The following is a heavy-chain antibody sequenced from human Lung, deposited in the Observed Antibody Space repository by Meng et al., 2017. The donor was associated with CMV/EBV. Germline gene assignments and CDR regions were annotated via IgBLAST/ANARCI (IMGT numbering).Heavy chain of an antibody. CDR3: ARDGYYDFWSGQYKPSNWFDP. J-gene: IGHJ5*02. D-gene: IGHD3-3*01. CDR1: GGSVSSTNSY. CDR2: IYYSGTT. Sequence: SETXSLTCTVSGGSVSSTNSYWGWLRQPPGKGLEWIGTIYYSGTTHYNPSLKSRVTISVDTSKNQFSLKLNSVTAADTAVYFCARDGYYDFWSGQYKPSNWFDPWXQGTLVTVSS. V-gene: IGHV4-39*07.